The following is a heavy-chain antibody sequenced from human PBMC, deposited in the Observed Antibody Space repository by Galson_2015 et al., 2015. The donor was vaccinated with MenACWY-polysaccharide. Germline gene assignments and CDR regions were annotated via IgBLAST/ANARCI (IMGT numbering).Heavy chain of an antibody. J-gene: IGHJ4*02. CDR2: ISSSGSTI. CDR3: VRRLTSRCFDY. D-gene: IGHD2-8*01. V-gene: IGHV3-11*01. Sequence: SLRLSCAASGFTFSDYYMSWIRQAPGKGLEWVSYISSSGSTISYADSVKGRFTISRDNAQNLLYLQVNSLRAEDTAVYYCVRRLTSRCFDYWGQGTLITVSS. CDR1: GFTFSDYY.